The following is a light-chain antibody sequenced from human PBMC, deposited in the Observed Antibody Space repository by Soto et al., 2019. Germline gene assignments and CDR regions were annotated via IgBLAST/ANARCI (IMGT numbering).Light chain of an antibody. J-gene: IGKJ1*01. CDR2: QAS. V-gene: IGKV1-5*03. Sequence: DIDMTQSPSTLSASVGDRVTITCRASESISRWLAWYQQKPGKVPKLLIYQASSLESGVPSRFSGSGSGTEFTLTISSLQTEDFANYYCQLYSVYSSWTFGQGTKVDIK. CDR3: QLYSVYSSWT. CDR1: ESISRW.